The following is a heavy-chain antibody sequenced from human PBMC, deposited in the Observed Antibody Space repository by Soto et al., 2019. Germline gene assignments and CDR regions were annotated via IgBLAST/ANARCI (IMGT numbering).Heavy chain of an antibody. CDR1: GGSIRSTTYY. D-gene: IGHD1-7*01. Sequence: SETLSLTCTVSGGSIRSTTYYWGWIRQAPGKGLEWIASIYYSGSTYYNPSLKGRVNISVDMSKNQFSLKLSSVTAADTAVYYCATHNWDLDPWGQGTLVPVSS. J-gene: IGHJ1*01. V-gene: IGHV4-39*01. CDR2: IYYSGST. CDR3: ATHNWDLDP.